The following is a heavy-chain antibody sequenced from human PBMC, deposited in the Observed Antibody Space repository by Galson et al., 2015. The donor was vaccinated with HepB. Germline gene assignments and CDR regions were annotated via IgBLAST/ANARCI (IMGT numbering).Heavy chain of an antibody. D-gene: IGHD2-2*01. CDR1: GYTFTRYD. CDR3: ARGIVVVPGGYDNWFDP. J-gene: IGHJ5*02. CDR2: MNPNSGNT. V-gene: IGHV1-8*01. Sequence: SVKVSCKASGYTFTRYDINWVRQATGQGLEWMGWMNPNSGNTGYAQKFQGRVTMTRNTSISTAYMELSSLRSEDTAVYYCARGIVVVPGGYDNWFDPWGQGTLVTVSS.